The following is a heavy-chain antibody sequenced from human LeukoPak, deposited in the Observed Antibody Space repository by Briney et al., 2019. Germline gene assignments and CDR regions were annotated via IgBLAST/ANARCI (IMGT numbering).Heavy chain of an antibody. CDR2: ISYDGSNK. CDR1: GFTFSSYG. V-gene: IGHV3-30*03. Sequence: GRSLRLSCTASGFTFSSYGMHWVRQAPGKGLEWVAVISYDGSNKYYADSVKGRFTISRDNSKNTLYLQMNSLRAEDTAVYYCARENRYGGALDYWGQGTLVTVSS. D-gene: IGHD5-18*01. J-gene: IGHJ4*02. CDR3: ARENRYGGALDY.